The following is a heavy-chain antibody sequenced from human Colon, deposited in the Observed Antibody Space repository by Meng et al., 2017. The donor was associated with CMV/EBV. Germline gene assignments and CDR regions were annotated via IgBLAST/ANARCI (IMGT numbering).Heavy chain of an antibody. J-gene: IGHJ5*02. D-gene: IGHD3-22*01. CDR3: ARELTMIVGEGNWFDP. CDR1: GFTFTGYY. Sequence: GGSLRLSCAASGFTFTGYYMHWVRQAPGQGLEWMGWINPNSGGTNYAQKFQGRVTMTRDTSISTAYMELSRLRSDDTAVYYCARELTMIVGEGNWFDPWGQGTLVTVSS. CDR2: INPNSGGT. V-gene: IGHV1-2*02.